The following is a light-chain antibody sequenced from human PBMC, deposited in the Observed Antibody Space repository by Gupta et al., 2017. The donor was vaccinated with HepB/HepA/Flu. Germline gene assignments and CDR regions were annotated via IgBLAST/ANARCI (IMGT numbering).Light chain of an antibody. CDR3: SSYTSSSTRE. J-gene: IGLJ3*02. V-gene: IGLV2-14*03. CDR2: YVS. CDR1: SSDVGGYNY. Sequence: QPALTHPASVSGSPGQSITISCTGTSSDVGGYNYVSWYQQHPGKAPKLMIYYVSNRPSGVSKRLSGSKSGNTASLTISGLQAEDEADYYCSSYTSSSTREFGGGTKLTVL.